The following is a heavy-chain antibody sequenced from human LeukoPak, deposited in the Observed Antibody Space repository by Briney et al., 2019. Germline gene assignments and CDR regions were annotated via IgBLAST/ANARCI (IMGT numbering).Heavy chain of an antibody. V-gene: IGHV3-7*01. CDR1: GFTFSSYW. CDR3: ARLYDYVWGSYRHVFDY. J-gene: IGHJ4*02. CDR2: IKQDGSEK. D-gene: IGHD3-16*02. Sequence: GGSLRLSCAASGFTFSSYWMSWVRQAPGKGLEWVANIKQDGSEKYYVDSVKGRFTISKDNAKNSLYLQMNSLRAEDTAVYYCARLYDYVWGSYRHVFDYWGQGTLVTVSS.